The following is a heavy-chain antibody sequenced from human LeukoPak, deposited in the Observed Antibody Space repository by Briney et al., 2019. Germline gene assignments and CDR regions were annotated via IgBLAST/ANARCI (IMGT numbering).Heavy chain of an antibody. CDR2: ISGSGGST. V-gene: IGHV3-23*01. CDR1: GFTFSSYA. D-gene: IGHD3-10*01. CDR3: AKSAMVRGVIDYYYYYGMDV. Sequence: GGSLRLSCAASGFTFSSYAMSWVRQAPGKGLEWVSAISGSGGSTYYADSAKGRFTISRDNSKNTLYLQMNSLRAEDTAVYYCAKSAMVRGVIDYYYYYGMDVWGKGTTVTVSS. J-gene: IGHJ6*04.